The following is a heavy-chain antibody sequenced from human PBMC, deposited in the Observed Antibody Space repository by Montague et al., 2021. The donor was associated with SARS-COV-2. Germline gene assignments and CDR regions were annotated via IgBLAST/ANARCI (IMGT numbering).Heavy chain of an antibody. CDR2: IHYSGST. J-gene: IGHJ6*02. V-gene: IGHV4-39*01. CDR3: ARLWDTVYYYYGMDV. D-gene: IGHD1-26*01. CDR1: GGSISSSSYY. Sequence: SETLSLTCAVSGGSISSSSYYWGWIRQPPGKGLEWIGSIHYSGSTYYNPSLKSRVSISVDTSKNQFSLELSSVTAADTAVYYCARLWDTVYYYYGMDVWGQGTTVTVSS.